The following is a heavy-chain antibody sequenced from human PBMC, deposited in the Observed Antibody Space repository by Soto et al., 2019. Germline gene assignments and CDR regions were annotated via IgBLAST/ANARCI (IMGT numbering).Heavy chain of an antibody. CDR2: TYYRSKWYN. CDR3: AREGHSYYRMDV. CDR1: GDSVSSNSAA. Sequence: QAIPRTCAISGDSVSSNSAAWNWIRQSPSRGREWLGRTYYRSKWYNDYAVSVKSRITINPDTSKNQFSLQLNSVTPEDTAVYYFAREGHSYYRMDVWGQGSTV. V-gene: IGHV6-1*01. J-gene: IGHJ6*02.